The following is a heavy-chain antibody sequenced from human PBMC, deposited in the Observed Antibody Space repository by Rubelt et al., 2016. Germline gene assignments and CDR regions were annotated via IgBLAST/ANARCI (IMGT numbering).Heavy chain of an antibody. J-gene: IGHJ5*02. Sequence: QVQLQESGPGLVKPSETLSLTCTVSGGSISSYYWSWIRQPPGKGLEWIGEINHSGSTNYNPSLKGRVTISVDTSKNQFSLKLSSVTAADTAVYYGARAGPRWRGVIIPRQVWFDPWGQGTLVTVSS. CDR2: INHSGST. V-gene: IGHV4-59*12. CDR3: ARAGPRWRGVIIPRQVWFDP. D-gene: IGHD3-10*01. CDR1: GGSISSYY.